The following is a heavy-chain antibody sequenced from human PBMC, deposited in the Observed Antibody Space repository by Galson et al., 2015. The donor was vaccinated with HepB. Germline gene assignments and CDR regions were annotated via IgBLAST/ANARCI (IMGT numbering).Heavy chain of an antibody. CDR1: GFTFSSYE. V-gene: IGHV3-48*03. Sequence: SLRLSCAASGFTFSSYEMNWVRQAPGKGLEWVSYISSSGSTIYYADSVKGRFTISRDNAKNSLYLQMNSLRAEDTAVYYCARADHDYVSEDPNQHWGQGTLVTVSS. D-gene: IGHD3-16*01. CDR3: ARADHDYVSEDPNQH. J-gene: IGHJ1*01. CDR2: ISSSGSTI.